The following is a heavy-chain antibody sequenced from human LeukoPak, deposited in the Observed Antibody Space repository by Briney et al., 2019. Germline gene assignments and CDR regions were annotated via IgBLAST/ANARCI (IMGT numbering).Heavy chain of an antibody. D-gene: IGHD2-15*01. Sequence: GGSLRLSCAASGFTFSNYSMNWVRQAPGKGLEWVSSISSSSSYIYYADSVKGRFTISRDNAKNSLYLQMNSLRVEDTAMYYCARVGCSGGRCPGYGMDVWGQGTTVTVSS. CDR3: ARVGCSGGRCPGYGMDV. V-gene: IGHV3-21*01. J-gene: IGHJ6*02. CDR2: ISSSSSYI. CDR1: GFTFSNYS.